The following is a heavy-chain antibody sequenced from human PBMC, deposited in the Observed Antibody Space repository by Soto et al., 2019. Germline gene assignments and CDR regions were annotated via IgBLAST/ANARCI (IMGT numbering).Heavy chain of an antibody. D-gene: IGHD1-26*01. CDR1: GFTFSGYA. CDR3: AKDFGSGSYLRFDY. Sequence: GGSLRLSCAASGFTFSGYAMSWVRQAPGKGLEWVSAISGSGGSTYYADSVKGRFTISRDNSKNTLYLQMNSLRAEDTAVYYCAKDFGSGSYLRFDYWGQGTLVTVSS. CDR2: ISGSGGST. J-gene: IGHJ4*02. V-gene: IGHV3-23*01.